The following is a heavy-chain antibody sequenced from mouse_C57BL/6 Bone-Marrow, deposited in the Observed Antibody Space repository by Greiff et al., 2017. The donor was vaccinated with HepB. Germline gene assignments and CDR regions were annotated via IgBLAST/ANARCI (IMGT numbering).Heavy chain of an antibody. CDR1: GFSLTSYG. D-gene: IGHD4-1*02. V-gene: IGHV2-5*01. CDR3: AKNHNGDGDAMDY. J-gene: IGHJ4*01. CDR2: IWRGGST. Sequence: QVQLQQSGPGLVQPSQCLSITCTASGFSLTSYGVHWVRQSPGKGLEWLGVIWRGGSTDYNAAFMSRLSITKDNSTSQVFLKMSSLQADDTAIYYCAKNHNGDGDAMDYWGQGTSVTVSS.